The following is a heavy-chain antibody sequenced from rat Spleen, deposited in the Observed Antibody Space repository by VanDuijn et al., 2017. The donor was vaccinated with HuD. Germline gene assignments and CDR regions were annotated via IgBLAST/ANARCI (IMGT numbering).Heavy chain of an antibody. CDR2: ISYDGTAT. V-gene: IGHV5-20*01. D-gene: IGHD1-4*01. CDR1: GFTFSNYG. J-gene: IGHJ2*01. Sequence: EVQLVESGGDLVQPGRSLKLSCAASGFTFSNYGLAWVRQTPTKCLEWVASISYDGTATYYRDSVKGRFTISRDNAKSSLYLQMDSLRSEDTATYYCTTEPGYNSYFAYWGQGVMVTVSS. CDR3: TTEPGYNSYFAY.